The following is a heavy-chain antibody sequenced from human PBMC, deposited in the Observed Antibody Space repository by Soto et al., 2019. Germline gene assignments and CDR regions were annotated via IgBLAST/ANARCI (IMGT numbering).Heavy chain of an antibody. CDR1: GYTLTELS. CDR2: FDPEDGET. Sequence: ASVKVSCKVSGYTLTELSMHWVRQAPGKGLEWMGGFDPEDGETIYAQKFQGRVTMTEDTSTDTAYMELSSLRSEDTAVYYCATDSPNYCRSTSCFKWGCFDPWGQGTLVTVSS. CDR3: ATDSPNYCRSTSCFKWGCFDP. V-gene: IGHV1-24*01. J-gene: IGHJ5*02. D-gene: IGHD2-2*01.